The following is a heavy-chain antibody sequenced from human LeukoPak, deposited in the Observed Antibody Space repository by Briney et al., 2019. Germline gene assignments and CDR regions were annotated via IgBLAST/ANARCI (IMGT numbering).Heavy chain of an antibody. CDR2: ISSTGGNT. CDR3: AKEPYRYSYGYGYFDY. D-gene: IGHD5-18*01. V-gene: IGHV3-23*01. Sequence: AGSLRLSCVASGITFSSYGMGWDSQAPGKLREWVTSISSTGGNTYYAASVKGRFNISRENAKNSLHLQMNSLRAEDTAVYYCAKEPYRYSYGYGYFDYWGQGTLVTVYS. J-gene: IGHJ4*02. CDR1: GITFSSYG.